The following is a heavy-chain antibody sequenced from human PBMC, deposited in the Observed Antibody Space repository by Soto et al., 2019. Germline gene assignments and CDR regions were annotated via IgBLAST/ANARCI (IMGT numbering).Heavy chain of an antibody. CDR3: ASLSIFGGY. Sequence: ASGGGTVQPGGSLRLSCAASGFSFSSFAMNWVRQAPGKGLEWISYISSSSSSIYYADSVKGRFTISRDNAKNSLYLQMNSLRDEDTAVYYCASLSIFGGYWGQGTLVSVSS. D-gene: IGHD3-3*01. CDR1: GFSFSSFA. J-gene: IGHJ4*02. V-gene: IGHV3-48*02. CDR2: ISSSSSSI.